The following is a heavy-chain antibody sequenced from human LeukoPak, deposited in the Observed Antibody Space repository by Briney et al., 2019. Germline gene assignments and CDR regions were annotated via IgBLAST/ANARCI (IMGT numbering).Heavy chain of an antibody. CDR2: IIPIFGTA. CDR1: GGTFSSYA. D-gene: IGHD1-26*01. Sequence: ASVKVSCKASGGTFSSYAISWVRQAPGQGLEWMGGIIPIFGTANYAQKFQGRVTITTDESTSTAYMELSSLRSEDTAVYYCAREVVGAHVYFDYWGQGTLVTVSS. V-gene: IGHV1-69*05. CDR3: AREVVGAHVYFDY. J-gene: IGHJ4*02.